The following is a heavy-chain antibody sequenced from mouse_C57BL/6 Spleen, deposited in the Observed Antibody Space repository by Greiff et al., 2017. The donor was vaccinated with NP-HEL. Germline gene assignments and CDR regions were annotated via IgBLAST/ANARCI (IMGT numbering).Heavy chain of an antibody. J-gene: IGHJ3*01. Sequence: EVQLLESGGGLVQPKGSLKLSCAASGFTFNTYAMHWVRQAPGKGLEGVARIRSKRSNYATYDADSVKDRFTISRDDSQSMLYLQMNNLKTEDTAMYYCVGDSSGYRWFAYWGQGTLVTVSA. D-gene: IGHD3-2*02. CDR3: VGDSSGYRWFAY. CDR1: GFTFNTYA. V-gene: IGHV10-3*01. CDR2: IRSKRSNYAT.